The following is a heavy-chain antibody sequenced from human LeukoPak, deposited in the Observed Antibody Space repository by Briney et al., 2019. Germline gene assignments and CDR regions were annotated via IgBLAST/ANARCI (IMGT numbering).Heavy chain of an antibody. J-gene: IGHJ6*03. CDR3: ARGGIPVYYYYMDV. V-gene: IGHV1-2*02. CDR2: INPNSGGT. D-gene: IGHD6-19*01. CDR1: GYTFTGYF. Sequence: ASVKVSCKSSGYTFTGYFIHWVRQAPGQGLEWMGWINPNSGGTNYAQKFQGRVTMTRDTSISTAYMELSGLRSDDTAVYYCARGGIPVYYYYMDVWGKGTTVTVSS.